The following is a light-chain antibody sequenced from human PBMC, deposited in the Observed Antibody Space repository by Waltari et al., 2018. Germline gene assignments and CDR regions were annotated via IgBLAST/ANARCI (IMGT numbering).Light chain of an antibody. CDR2: GAS. CDR3: QQYDNSPRYT. Sequence: ETVLTQSPGTLSLSPGERATLSCSASQSVTSNYLAWYQQKPGQAPRLLTFGASSRANGIPDRFSGSGSGTEFTLTISRLEPEDFAVYYCQQYDNSPRYTFGQGTKLEIK. V-gene: IGKV3-20*01. J-gene: IGKJ2*01. CDR1: QSVTSNY.